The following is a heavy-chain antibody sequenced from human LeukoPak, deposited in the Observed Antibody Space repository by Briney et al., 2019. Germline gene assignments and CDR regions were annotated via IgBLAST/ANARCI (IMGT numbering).Heavy chain of an antibody. V-gene: IGHV3-48*04. D-gene: IGHD6-13*01. CDR3: ARLRTGRFSTSWFDY. CDR1: GFSFSSYS. Sequence: GGSLRLSCAASGFSFSSYSMNWVRQAPGKGLEWVSSITSSGSTIFYADSVKGRFTVSRGNAKNSLFLQVYSLTAEDTATYYCARLRTGRFSTSWFDYWGQGSLVTVSS. CDR2: ITSSGSTI. J-gene: IGHJ4*02.